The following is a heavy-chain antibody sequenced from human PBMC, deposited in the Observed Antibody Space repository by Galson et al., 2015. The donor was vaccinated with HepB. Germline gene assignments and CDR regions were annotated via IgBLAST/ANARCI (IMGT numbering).Heavy chain of an antibody. J-gene: IGHJ4*02. CDR2: ISSSSSYI. CDR1: GFTFSSYS. V-gene: IGHV3-21*01. CDR3: ARVGEMAPADY. D-gene: IGHD5-24*01. Sequence: SLRLSCAASGFTFSSYSMNWVRQAPGKGLEWVSSISSSSSYIYYADSVKGRFTISRDNAKNSLYLQMNSLRAEDTAVYYCARVGEMAPADYWGQGTLVTVSS.